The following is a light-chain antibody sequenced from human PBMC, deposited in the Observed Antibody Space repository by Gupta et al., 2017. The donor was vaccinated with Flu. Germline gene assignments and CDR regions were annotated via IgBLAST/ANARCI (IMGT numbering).Light chain of an antibody. J-gene: IGLJ3*02. Sequence: SNSNIGSNYVSWYQQLPVTAPRLLIYETFKRPSGIPDRFSTSKSGTSATLDITGIQTEDEADYYCETWDSDLNAGVFGGGTKLTVL. V-gene: IGLV1-51*01. CDR1: NSNIGSNY. CDR3: ETWDSDLNAGV. CDR2: ETF.